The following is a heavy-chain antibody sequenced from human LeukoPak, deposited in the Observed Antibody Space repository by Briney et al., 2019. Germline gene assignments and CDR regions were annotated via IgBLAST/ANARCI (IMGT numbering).Heavy chain of an antibody. CDR1: GGSISSGSYY. J-gene: IGHJ4*02. CDR2: IYTSGST. D-gene: IGHD3-22*01. Sequence: SETLSLTSTVSGGSISSGSYYWSWIRQPAGKGLEWIGRIYTSGSTNYNPSLKSRVTISVDTSKNQFSLKLSSVTAADTAVYYCARDGGDYYDSSGYYPFFDYWGQGTLVTVSS. V-gene: IGHV4-61*02. CDR3: ARDGGDYYDSSGYYPFFDY.